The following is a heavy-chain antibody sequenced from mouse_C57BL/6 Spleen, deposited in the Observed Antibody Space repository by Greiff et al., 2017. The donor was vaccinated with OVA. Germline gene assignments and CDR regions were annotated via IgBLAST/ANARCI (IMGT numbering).Heavy chain of an antibody. CDR1: GYAFSSSW. CDR3: ARYYEGFDY. Sequence: VQGVESGPELVKPGASVKISCKASGYAFSSSWMNWVKQRPGKGLEWIGRIYPGDGDTNYNGKFKGKATLTADKSSSTAYMQLSSLTSEDSAVYFCARYYEGFDYWGQGTTLTVSS. V-gene: IGHV1-82*01. D-gene: IGHD2-4*01. J-gene: IGHJ2*01. CDR2: IYPGDGDT.